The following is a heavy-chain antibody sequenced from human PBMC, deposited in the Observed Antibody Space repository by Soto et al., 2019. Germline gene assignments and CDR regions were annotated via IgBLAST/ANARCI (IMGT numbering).Heavy chain of an antibody. V-gene: IGHV3-30*18. CDR1: GFTFSSYG. D-gene: IGHD6-13*01. Sequence: GGSLRLSCAASGFTFSSYGMHWVRQAPGKGLEWVAVISYDGSNKYYADSVKGRFTISRDNSKNTLYLQMNSLRAEDTAVYYCAKERIAAATPYPYYSYGMDVWCQGTTVTVSS. CDR2: ISYDGSNK. J-gene: IGHJ6*02. CDR3: AKERIAAATPYPYYSYGMDV.